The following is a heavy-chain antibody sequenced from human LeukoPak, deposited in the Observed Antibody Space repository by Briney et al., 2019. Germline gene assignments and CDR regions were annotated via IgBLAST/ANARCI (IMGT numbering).Heavy chain of an antibody. CDR3: ARGGTSKYRPFDY. J-gene: IGHJ4*02. CDR2: IYGGGDT. CDR1: GFTVTDNY. V-gene: IGHV3-53*05. D-gene: IGHD1-1*01. Sequence: GGSLRLSCAASGFTVTDNYMNWVRQSSGKGLEWVSVIYGGGDTNYADSVKGRFTISRDNSKNTLYLQMNSLRAEDTAVYYCARGGTSKYRPFDYWGQGTLVTVSS.